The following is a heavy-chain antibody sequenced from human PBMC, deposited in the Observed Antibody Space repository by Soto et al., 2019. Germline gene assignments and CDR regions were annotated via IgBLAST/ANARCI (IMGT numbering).Heavy chain of an antibody. J-gene: IGHJ4*02. CDR3: AKESRKSETETLDY. Sequence: GGSLRLSCAASGFTFSSYGMHWVRQAPGKGLEWVAVISYDGSNKYYADSVKGRFTISRDNSKNTLYLQMNSLRAEDTAVYYCAKESRKSETETLDYWGQGTLVTVSS. V-gene: IGHV3-30*18. CDR1: GFTFSSYG. CDR2: ISYDGSNK.